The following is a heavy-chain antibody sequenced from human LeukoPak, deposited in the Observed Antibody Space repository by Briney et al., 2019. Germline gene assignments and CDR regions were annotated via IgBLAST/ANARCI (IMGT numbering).Heavy chain of an antibody. CDR3: ARASSSSRPYYFDY. D-gene: IGHD6-6*01. CDR2: ISEIISGT. Sequence: PGGSLRISCTASGFTFSSYDMSWVRQAPGKALEWVSSISEIISGTYYADSVKGRFTISRDTSKNTLYLQMNSLRAEDTAIYYCARASSSSRPYYFDYWGQGTLVTVSS. CDR1: GFTFSSYD. J-gene: IGHJ4*02. V-gene: IGHV3-23*01.